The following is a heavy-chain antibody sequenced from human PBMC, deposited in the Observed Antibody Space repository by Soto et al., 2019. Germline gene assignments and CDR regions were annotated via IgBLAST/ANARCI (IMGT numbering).Heavy chain of an antibody. Sequence: SETLSLTCTVSGGSISSSSYYWGWIRQPPGKGLEWIGSIYYSGSTYYNPSLKSRVTISVDTSKNQFSLKLSSVTAADTAVYYCARDYYDSSGYYYFDYWGQGTLVTVSS. D-gene: IGHD3-22*01. CDR2: IYYSGST. CDR3: ARDYYDSSGYYYFDY. V-gene: IGHV4-39*02. J-gene: IGHJ4*02. CDR1: GGSISSSSYY.